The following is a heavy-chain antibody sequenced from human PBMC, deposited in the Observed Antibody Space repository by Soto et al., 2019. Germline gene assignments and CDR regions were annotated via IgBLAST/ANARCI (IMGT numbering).Heavy chain of an antibody. CDR1: GFTFSSYG. J-gene: IGHJ5*02. V-gene: IGHV3-30*03. Sequence: PGGSLRLSCATSGFTFSSYGMHWVRQAPGKGLEWVAVISYDGSNKYYADSVKGRFTISRDNSKNTLYLQMNSLRAEDTAVHYCARGASSSWTVFDPWGQGTLVTVSS. CDR3: ARGASSSWTVFDP. CDR2: ISYDGSNK. D-gene: IGHD6-13*01.